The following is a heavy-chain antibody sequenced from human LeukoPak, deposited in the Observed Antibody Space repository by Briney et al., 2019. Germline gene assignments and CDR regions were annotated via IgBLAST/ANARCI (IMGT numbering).Heavy chain of an antibody. CDR2: ISSSGSTL. D-gene: IGHD3-10*01. V-gene: IGHV3-48*03. CDR3: VRGLDYNVAWVY. CDR1: GFTFSSFE. Sequence: PGGSLRLSCVVSGFTFSSFEMNWVRQAPGRGLEWVSYISSSGSTLYYADSVKGQFSISRDNAKNSLYLQMNSLRAEDTAVYYCVRGLDYNVAWVYWGQGTLVTVSS. J-gene: IGHJ4*02.